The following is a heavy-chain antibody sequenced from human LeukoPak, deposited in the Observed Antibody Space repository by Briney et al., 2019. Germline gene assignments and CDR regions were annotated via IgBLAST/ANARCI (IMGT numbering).Heavy chain of an antibody. CDR3: ARDFDSSGWYYFDY. CDR1: EFTFSSYS. Sequence: PGGSLRLSCAASEFTFSSYSMNLVRQAPGKGLEWVSVIYSGGSTYYADSVKGRFTISRDNSKNTLYLQMNSLRAEDTAVYYCARDFDSSGWYYFDYWGQGTLVTVSS. V-gene: IGHV3-66*01. J-gene: IGHJ4*02. CDR2: IYSGGST. D-gene: IGHD6-19*01.